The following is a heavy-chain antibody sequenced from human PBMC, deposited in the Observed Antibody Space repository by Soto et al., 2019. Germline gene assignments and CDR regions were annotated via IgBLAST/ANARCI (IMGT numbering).Heavy chain of an antibody. CDR1: GFTFSSYA. CDR3: AKDPASIVVVKSPDY. V-gene: IGHV3-23*01. CDR2: ISGSGGST. J-gene: IGHJ4*02. Sequence: GGSLRLSCAASGFTFSSYAMSWVRQAPGKGLEWVSAISGSGGSTYYADSVKGRFTISRDNFKNTLYLQMNSLRAEDTAVYYCAKDPASIVVVKSPDYWGQGTLVTVSS. D-gene: IGHD2-15*01.